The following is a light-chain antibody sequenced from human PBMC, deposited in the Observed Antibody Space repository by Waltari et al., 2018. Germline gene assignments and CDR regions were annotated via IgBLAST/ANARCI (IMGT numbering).Light chain of an antibody. CDR2: AAS. CDR1: QSVSSY. CDR3: QQSYNTPRT. V-gene: IGKV1-39*01. J-gene: IGKJ2*01. Sequence: DIQVTPSPSSLSASVGDRVTLTCRTSQSVSSYLNWYQQRPGQAPTLLIYAASTLHRGVPSRFSGSGSGTDYTLTITGLQPEDFATYFCQQSYNTPRTFGLGTKLQIK.